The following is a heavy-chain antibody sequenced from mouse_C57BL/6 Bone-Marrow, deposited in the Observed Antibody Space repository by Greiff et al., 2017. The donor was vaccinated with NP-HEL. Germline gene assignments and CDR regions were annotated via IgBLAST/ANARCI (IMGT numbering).Heavy chain of an antibody. CDR1: GYTFTSYW. CDR3: ARAGAGEDYFDY. CDR2: IDPSASDT. J-gene: IGHJ2*01. V-gene: IGHV1-69*01. D-gene: IGHD4-1*01. Sequence: VQLQQPGAELVMPGASVKLSCKASGYTFTSYWMHWVKQRPGQGLEWIGEIDPSASDTNYNQKFKGKSTLTVDKSSSTAYMQLSSLTSEDSAVYYCARAGAGEDYFDYCGRGTTLTVTS.